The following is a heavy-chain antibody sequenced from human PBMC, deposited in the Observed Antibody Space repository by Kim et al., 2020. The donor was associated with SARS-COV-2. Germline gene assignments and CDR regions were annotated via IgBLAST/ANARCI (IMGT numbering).Heavy chain of an antibody. V-gene: IGHV3-33*01. J-gene: IGHJ4*02. D-gene: IGHD6-6*01. CDR3: ARRSEYSSSLVDY. Sequence: YADSVKGRFTISRDNSKNTLYLQMNSLRAEDTAVYYCARRSEYSSSLVDYWGQGTLVTVSS.